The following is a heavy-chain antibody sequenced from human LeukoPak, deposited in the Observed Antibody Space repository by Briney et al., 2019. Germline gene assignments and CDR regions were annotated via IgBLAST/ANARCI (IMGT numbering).Heavy chain of an antibody. V-gene: IGHV4-59*01. CDR3: ARGRLGGYYDY. J-gene: IGHJ4*02. CDR1: GGSITSYY. Sequence: PSETLSLTCTVSGGSITSYYWSWIRQPPGKGLEWIGYIHYSGTTNYNPSLKSRVTISVDTSKDQFSLNLSSVSAADTAVYYCARGRLGGYYDYWGQGTLVTVSS. D-gene: IGHD3-22*01. CDR2: IHYSGTT.